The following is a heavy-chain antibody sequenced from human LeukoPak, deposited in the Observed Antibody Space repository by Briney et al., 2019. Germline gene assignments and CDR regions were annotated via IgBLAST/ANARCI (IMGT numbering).Heavy chain of an antibody. J-gene: IGHJ4*02. CDR2: IKSQTEGLTT. CDR3: TTDPVSFGGVIAPFDF. Sequence: PGGSLRLSCAGSGFNFNYAYLSWVRQPPGKGLEWVGRIKSQTEGLTTDYAAPVKGRFIISRDDSVSTVHLQMNSLKPDDTAVYYCTTDPVSFGGVIAPFDFWGQGTPVIVSA. V-gene: IGHV3-15*01. D-gene: IGHD3-16*02. CDR1: GFNFNYAY.